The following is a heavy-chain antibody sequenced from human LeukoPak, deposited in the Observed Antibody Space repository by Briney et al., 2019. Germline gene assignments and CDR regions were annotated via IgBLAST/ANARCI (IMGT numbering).Heavy chain of an antibody. V-gene: IGHV7-4-1*02. J-gene: IGHJ4*02. CDR2: INTNTGNP. CDR3: ARGSGDYEGSYYFDY. D-gene: IGHD4-17*01. Sequence: ASVKVSCKASGYTFTSFDINWVRQAPGQGLEWMGWINTNTGNPTYAQGFTGRFVFSLDTSVSTAYLQISSLKAEDTAVYYCARGSGDYEGSYYFDYWGQGTLVTVSS. CDR1: GYTFTSFD.